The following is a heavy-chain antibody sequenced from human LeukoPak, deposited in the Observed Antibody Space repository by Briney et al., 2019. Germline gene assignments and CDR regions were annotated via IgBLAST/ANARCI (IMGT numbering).Heavy chain of an antibody. CDR1: GFTFSDYY. J-gene: IGHJ4*02. Sequence: GGSLRPSCAASGFTFSDYYMNWIRQAPGKGLEWVSYISGTGDIKYYAESLKGRFAISRDNTKNSLYLQLNSLRAEDTAVYYCARGHSGYDTFRTGYWGQGTLVTVSS. CDR3: ARGHSGYDTFRTGY. V-gene: IGHV3-11*01. D-gene: IGHD5-12*01. CDR2: ISGTGDIK.